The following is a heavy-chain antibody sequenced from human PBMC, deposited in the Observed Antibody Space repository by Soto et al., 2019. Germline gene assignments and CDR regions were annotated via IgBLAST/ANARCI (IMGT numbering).Heavy chain of an antibody. CDR1: GFSLNTYW. Sequence: GESLKISCKASGFSLNTYWIAWVRQMPGKGLEWMGAIFPGDSDTKYSPSFEGQVTISADRSTSTAFVQWDSLRASDSAIYFCARQGNQYRGSGYYYEMGVWGPGTTVTVSS. CDR2: IFPGDSDT. V-gene: IGHV5-51*01. J-gene: IGHJ6*02. D-gene: IGHD1-1*01. CDR3: ARQGNQYRGSGYYYEMGV.